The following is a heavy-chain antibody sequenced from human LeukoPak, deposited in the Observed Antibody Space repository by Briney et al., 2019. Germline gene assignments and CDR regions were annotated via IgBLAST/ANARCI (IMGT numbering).Heavy chain of an antibody. Sequence: GASVKVSCKASGYTFTDYYMHWVQQAPGKGLEWMGRVDPEDGETIYAEKFQGRVTITADTSTDTAYMELSSLRSEDTAVYYCAMTTVALGFDPWGQGTLVTVSS. D-gene: IGHD4-23*01. V-gene: IGHV1-69-2*01. J-gene: IGHJ5*02. CDR1: GYTFTDYY. CDR2: VDPEDGET. CDR3: AMTTVALGFDP.